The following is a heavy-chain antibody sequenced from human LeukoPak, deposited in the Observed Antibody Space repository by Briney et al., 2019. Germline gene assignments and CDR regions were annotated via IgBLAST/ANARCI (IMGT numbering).Heavy chain of an antibody. CDR1: GFTFSFAA. D-gene: IGHD5-18*01. Sequence: GGSLRLSCAASGFTFSFAAMTGVRQGPGKGLEWVSLISASGGSTYYADSVKGRSTISRDNSKNTVYLQMNSLRAEDTALYYCAKDIQGANWGQGTLVTVSS. J-gene: IGHJ4*02. V-gene: IGHV3-23*01. CDR3: AKDIQGAN. CDR2: ISASGGST.